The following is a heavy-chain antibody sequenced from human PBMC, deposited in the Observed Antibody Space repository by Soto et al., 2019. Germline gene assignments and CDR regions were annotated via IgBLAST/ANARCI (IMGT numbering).Heavy chain of an antibody. D-gene: IGHD1-1*01. CDR3: ARDVDYNNWVLHY. J-gene: IGHJ4*02. CDR2: VYSSGST. Sequence: PSETLSLTCTVYGGSITGYYWTWIRQPAGKGLEWIGRVYSSGSTNYNPSLKSRVTMSVDASKNQFSLKLHSVTAADTAVYYCARDVDYNNWVLHYRDPGSLVTVSS. V-gene: IGHV4-4*07. CDR1: GGSITGYY.